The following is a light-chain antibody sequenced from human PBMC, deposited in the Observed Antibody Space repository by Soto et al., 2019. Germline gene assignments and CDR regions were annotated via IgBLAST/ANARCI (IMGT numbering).Light chain of an antibody. Sequence: EIVLMKSPGTLSLSPGERATLSCRASQSVSSTYLAWYQQRPGQAPRLLIYEASTRATGIPDRFSGSGSGTDFTVTISRLEPEDFAVYYCQQYGSSPITFGQGTRLEIK. CDR3: QQYGSSPIT. CDR2: EAS. J-gene: IGKJ5*01. CDR1: QSVSSTY. V-gene: IGKV3-20*01.